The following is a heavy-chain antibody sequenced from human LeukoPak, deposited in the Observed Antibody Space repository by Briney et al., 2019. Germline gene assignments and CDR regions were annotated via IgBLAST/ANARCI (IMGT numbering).Heavy chain of an antibody. CDR1: GYTFTSYY. CDR3: ARAGELRYFDWLSPSYGMDV. J-gene: IGHJ6*01. Sequence: GASVKVSCKASGYTFTSYYMHWVRQAPGQGLEWMGIINPSGGSTSYAQKFQGRVTMTRDTSTSTVYMALSSLRSEDTAVYYCARAGELRYFDWLSPSYGMDVWGQGTTVTVSS. CDR2: INPSGGST. D-gene: IGHD3-9*01. V-gene: IGHV1-46*01.